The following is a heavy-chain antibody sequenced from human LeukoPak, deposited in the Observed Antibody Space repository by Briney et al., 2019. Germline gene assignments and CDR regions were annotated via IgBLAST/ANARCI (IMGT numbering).Heavy chain of an antibody. CDR3: ARDPTTYGSGSYYYYFEY. CDR1: GFTFSSYN. V-gene: IGHV3-21*01. D-gene: IGHD3-10*01. J-gene: IGHJ4*02. Sequence: PGGSLRLSCAASGFTFSSYNMNRVRQAPGKGLEWVSSISSSSIYIYYADSVKGRFTISRDNAKNSLYLQMNSLRAEDTAVYYCARDPTTYGSGSYYYYFEYWGQGTLVTVSS. CDR2: ISSSSIYI.